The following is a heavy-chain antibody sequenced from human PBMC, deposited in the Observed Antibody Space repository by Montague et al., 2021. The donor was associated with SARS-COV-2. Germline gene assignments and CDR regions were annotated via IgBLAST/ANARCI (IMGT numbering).Heavy chain of an antibody. J-gene: IGHJ4*02. CDR2: IDERGST. V-gene: IGHV4-4*02. Sequence: SETLSLTCTVSGASIRASSWWTWVRQSPGKGLEWIGGIDERGSTNYSPSLKSRVTMSIDKSANQFSLKLASLTAADTAIYFCARDVRTSTWSIRGYGGNYYFDSWGQGTLVAVSS. CDR1: GASIRASSW. CDR3: ARDVRTSTWSIRGYGGNYYFDS. D-gene: IGHD4-23*01.